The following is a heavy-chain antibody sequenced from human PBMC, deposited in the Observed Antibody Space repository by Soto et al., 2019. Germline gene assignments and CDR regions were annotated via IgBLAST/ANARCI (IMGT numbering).Heavy chain of an antibody. CDR3: VKDLYRAATMRCFDR. V-gene: IGHV3-23*01. Sequence: GGSLRLSCEASGFTFINYAMSWVRQSPGKGLEWVSSISDTGGDSYYADSMDGRFTVSRDNSKNTLYLQINSLRAEDTAIYYCVKDLYRAATMRCFDRWGQGALVTVSS. CDR2: ISDTGGDS. D-gene: IGHD1-1*01. J-gene: IGHJ4*02. CDR1: GFTFINYA.